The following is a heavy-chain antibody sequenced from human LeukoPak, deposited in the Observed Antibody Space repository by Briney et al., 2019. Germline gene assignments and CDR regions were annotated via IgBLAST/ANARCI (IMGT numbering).Heavy chain of an antibody. V-gene: IGHV4-4*07. D-gene: IGHD3-10*01. J-gene: IGHJ6*03. CDR3: ARERYYGRIYYYYMDV. CDR1: GGSISSYY. Sequence: SETLSLTCTVSGGSISSYYWSWIRQPAGKGLEWIGRIYTSGSTNYNPSLKSRVTISVDTSKNQFSLKLSSVTAADTAVYYCARERYYGRIYYYYMDVWGKGTTVTISS. CDR2: IYTSGST.